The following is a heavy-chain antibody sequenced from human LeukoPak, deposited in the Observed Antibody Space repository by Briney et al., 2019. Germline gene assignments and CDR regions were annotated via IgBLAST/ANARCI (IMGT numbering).Heavy chain of an antibody. Sequence: PGGSLRLSCVASEFTFSSYSMIWARQAPGKGLEWVSAISGSGGRTYYADSVKGRFTISRDNSKNTLYLQMNSLRAEDTAVYYCAKGPYYYDSSGYSRRWFDPWGQGTLVTVSS. D-gene: IGHD3-22*01. J-gene: IGHJ5*02. CDR3: AKGPYYYDSSGYSRRWFDP. CDR2: ISGSGGRT. V-gene: IGHV3-23*01. CDR1: EFTFSSYS.